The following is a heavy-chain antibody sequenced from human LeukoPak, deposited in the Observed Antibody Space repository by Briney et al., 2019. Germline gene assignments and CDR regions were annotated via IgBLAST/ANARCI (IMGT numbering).Heavy chain of an antibody. Sequence: PSETLSLTCTVSGGSISSHYWSWIRQPPGKGLEWIGYIYYSGSTNYNPSLKSRVTISVDTSKNQFSLKLGSVTAADTAVYHCARGVLSWFDPWGQGTLVTVSS. D-gene: IGHD3-16*01. V-gene: IGHV4-59*11. CDR3: ARGVLSWFDP. CDR1: GGSISSHY. J-gene: IGHJ5*02. CDR2: IYYSGST.